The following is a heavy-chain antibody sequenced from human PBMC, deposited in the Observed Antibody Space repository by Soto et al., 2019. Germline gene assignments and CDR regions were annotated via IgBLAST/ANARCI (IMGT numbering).Heavy chain of an antibody. J-gene: IGHJ4*02. CDR2: ISAYNGNT. CDR3: ARDAVAGSFDY. V-gene: IGHV1-18*04. Sequence: GASVKVSCKASGYTFTSYGISCVLQAPGQGLEWMGWISAYNGNTNYAQKLQGRVTMTTDTSTSTAYMELRSLRSDDTAVYYCARDAVAGSFDYWGQGTLVTVSS. CDR1: GYTFTSYG. D-gene: IGHD6-19*01.